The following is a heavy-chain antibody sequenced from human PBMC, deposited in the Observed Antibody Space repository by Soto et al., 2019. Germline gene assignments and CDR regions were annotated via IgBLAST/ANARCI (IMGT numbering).Heavy chain of an antibody. Sequence: GESLTISCKASGYSFTTYWIGWVRQMPGKGLEWMGIIYPGDSDTRYSPSFQGQVTISADKSISTAYLQWSSLKASDNAMFYCARKDIAGNSVDFWGQGTLVTVSS. D-gene: IGHD6-13*01. CDR2: IYPGDSDT. J-gene: IGHJ4*02. CDR1: GYSFTTYW. V-gene: IGHV5-51*01. CDR3: ARKDIAGNSVDF.